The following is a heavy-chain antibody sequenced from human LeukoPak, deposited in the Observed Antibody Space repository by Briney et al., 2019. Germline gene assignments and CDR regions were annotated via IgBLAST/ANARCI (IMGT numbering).Heavy chain of an antibody. D-gene: IGHD3-10*02. J-gene: IGHJ4*02. V-gene: IGHV3-48*03. Sequence: GGSLRLSCAASGFTFSNFEMKWVRQAPGRGLEGGSYISIVDTTIYYADSVKGRFTISTDNAKRSLYLQMNGLRAADSAVYSCARGPYPGSMFLDHWGQGTLVTVSS. CDR1: GFTFSNFE. CDR2: ISIVDTTI. CDR3: ARGPYPGSMFLDH.